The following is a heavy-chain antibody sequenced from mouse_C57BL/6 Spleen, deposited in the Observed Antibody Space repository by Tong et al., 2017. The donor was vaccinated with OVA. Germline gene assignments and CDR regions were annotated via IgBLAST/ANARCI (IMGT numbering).Heavy chain of an antibody. D-gene: IGHD1-1*01. V-gene: IGHV5-4*01. CDR3: VRENYGSSH. CDR2: ISDGGSYT. CDR1: GFTFSSYA. J-gene: IGHJ3*01. Sequence: EVQLQESGGDLVKPGGSLKLSCAASGFTFSSYAMSWVRQTPEKRLEWVATISDGGSYTYYPDNVKGRFTISRDNAKNNLYLQMSHLKSEDTAMYYCVRENYGSSHWGQGTLVTVSA.